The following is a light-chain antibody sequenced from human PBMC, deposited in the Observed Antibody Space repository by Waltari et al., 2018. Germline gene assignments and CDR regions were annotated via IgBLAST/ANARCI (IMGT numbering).Light chain of an antibody. V-gene: IGKV1-12*01. CDR1: QGISNL. J-gene: IGKJ3*01. Sequence: DIQMTQSASSVSASVGDRATITCRASQGISNLLAWYQQKAGKAPKLLIYAASSLQTGVPERVSGSGSGTEFTLTISSLQPEDFATYYCQQASSFPITFGPGTKVDIK. CDR2: AAS. CDR3: QQASSFPIT.